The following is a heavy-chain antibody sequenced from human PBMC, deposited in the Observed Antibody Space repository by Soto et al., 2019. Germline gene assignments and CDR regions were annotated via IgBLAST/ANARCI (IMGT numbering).Heavy chain of an antibody. CDR2: AYWDDDN. J-gene: IGHJ4*02. Sequence: GHTIVNTTHTLPLRCTLSGFSITFSRVTVGWIRQPLGLALEWLAVAYWDDDNRYSPSLRSRLTVSKDTSKYQVVLMMTNMDPVDTATYFCAHRRGGYNWDDGYFDYWGQGILVT. D-gene: IGHD1-20*01. CDR1: GFSITFSRVT. CDR3: AHRRGGYNWDDGYFDY. V-gene: IGHV2-5*02.